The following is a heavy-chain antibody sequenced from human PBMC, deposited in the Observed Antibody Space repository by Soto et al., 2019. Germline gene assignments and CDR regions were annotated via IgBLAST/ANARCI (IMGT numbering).Heavy chain of an antibody. CDR1: GESFIGYY. V-gene: IGHV4-34*01. Sequence: QVHLQQWGAGLLKPSETLSLTCAVYGESFIGYYWTWIRQSPGTGLEWIGEINHGGSTNYNPSLKSRVTISIDTSKNQFSLKLTSVTAADTSVYYCARTDIVTTNWFDPWGQGNLVTVSS. D-gene: IGHD5-12*01. J-gene: IGHJ5*02. CDR3: ARTDIVTTNWFDP. CDR2: INHGGST.